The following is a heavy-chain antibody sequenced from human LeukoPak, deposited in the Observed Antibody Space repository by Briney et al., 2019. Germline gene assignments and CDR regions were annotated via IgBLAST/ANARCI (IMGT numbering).Heavy chain of an antibody. CDR2: INPSGAST. CDR3: AKDSAYYYDSSGYYYD. CDR1: GYTFNNYY. Sequence: ASVKVSCKASGYTFNNYYIHWVRQAPGQGLEWMGVINPSGASTIYAQKFQGRVTMTRDMSTSTVYMELSSLRAEDTAMYYCAKDSAYYYDSSGYYYDWGQGTLVTVSS. V-gene: IGHV1-46*02. J-gene: IGHJ4*02. D-gene: IGHD3-22*01.